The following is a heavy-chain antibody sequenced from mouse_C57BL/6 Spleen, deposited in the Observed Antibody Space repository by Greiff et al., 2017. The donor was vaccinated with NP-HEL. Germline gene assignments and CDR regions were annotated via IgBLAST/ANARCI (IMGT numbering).Heavy chain of an antibody. Sequence: EVQVVESGGGLVKPGGSLKLSCAASGFTFSSYTMSWVRQTPEKRLEWVATISGGGGNTYYPDSVKGRFTISRDNAKNTLYLQMSSLRSEDTALYYCARHEADGNYHYYCDYWGQGTTLTVSS. CDR3: ARHEADGNYHYYCDY. CDR1: GFTFSSYT. V-gene: IGHV5-9*01. J-gene: IGHJ2*01. D-gene: IGHD2-1*01. CDR2: ISGGGGNT.